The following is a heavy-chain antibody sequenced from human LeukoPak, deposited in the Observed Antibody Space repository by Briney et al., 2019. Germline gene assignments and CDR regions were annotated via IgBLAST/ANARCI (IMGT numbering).Heavy chain of an antibody. CDR1: GYTFTSYP. CDR3: ARVPQLGYY. D-gene: IGHD3-16*01. J-gene: IGHJ4*02. CDR2: ITTYNGNT. Sequence: ASVKVSCKASGYTFTSYPISWVRQAPGQGLEWMGWITTYNGNTNYAQKLQGRVTMTTDTSTSTAYMDLRGLRSDDTAVYYCARVPQLGYYWGQGTLVTVSS. V-gene: IGHV1-18*01.